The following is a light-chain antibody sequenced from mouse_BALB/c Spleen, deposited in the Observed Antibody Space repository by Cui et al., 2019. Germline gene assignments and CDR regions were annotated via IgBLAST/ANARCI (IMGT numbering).Light chain of an antibody. CDR1: SSVSY. CDR2: DTS. Sequence: QIVLNQSPAIMSASPGEKVTMTCSASSSVSYMYWYQQKPGSSPRLLIYDTSNLASGVPVRFSGSGSGTSYSLTISRMEAEDAATYYCQQWSSYPLTFGAGTKLELK. CDR3: QQWSSYPLT. V-gene: IGKV4-55*01. J-gene: IGKJ5*01.